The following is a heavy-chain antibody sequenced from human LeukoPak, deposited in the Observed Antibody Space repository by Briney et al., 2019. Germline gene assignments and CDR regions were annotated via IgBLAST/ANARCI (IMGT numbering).Heavy chain of an antibody. CDR3: SRHSSYVDTAMVTEGYGMDV. Sequence: GGSLRLSCAASGISFSGSALHWVRQASGKGLEWVGRIRSKANSYATAYAASVKGRFTISRDDSKNTAYLQMNSRKTEDTAVYYCSRHSSYVDTAMVTEGYGMDVWGQGTTVTVSS. J-gene: IGHJ6*02. CDR2: IRSKANSYAT. CDR1: GISFSGSA. V-gene: IGHV3-73*01. D-gene: IGHD5-18*01.